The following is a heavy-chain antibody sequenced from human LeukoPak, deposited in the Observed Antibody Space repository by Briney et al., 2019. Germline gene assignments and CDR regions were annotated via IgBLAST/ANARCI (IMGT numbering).Heavy chain of an antibody. CDR2: ISWNSVGI. J-gene: IGHJ4*02. V-gene: IGHV3-9*01. CDR1: GFTFDDYA. Sequence: GGSLRLSCAASGFTFDDYAMHWVRQAPGKGLEWVSGISWNSVGIGYADSVKGRFTISRDNAKNSLYLQMNSLRAEDTALYYCARSCRSGYYSGFDYWGQGTLSPSPQ. D-gene: IGHD3-3*01. CDR3: ARSCRSGYYSGFDY.